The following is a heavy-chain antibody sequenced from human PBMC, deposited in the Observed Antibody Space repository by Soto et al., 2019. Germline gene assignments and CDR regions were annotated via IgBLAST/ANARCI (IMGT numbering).Heavy chain of an antibody. D-gene: IGHD6-6*01. Sequence: SETLSLTCTVPGGSISSGGYYWSWIRQPPGKGLEWIAYIYHSGSTYYNPSLKSRVTILIDTSKNQFSLKLSSVTAADTAVYYCASCSYSSTWCYFDYWGHGTLVTVSS. CDR2: IYHSGST. CDR3: ASCSYSSTWCYFDY. CDR1: GGSISSGGYY. V-gene: IGHV4-31*03. J-gene: IGHJ4*01.